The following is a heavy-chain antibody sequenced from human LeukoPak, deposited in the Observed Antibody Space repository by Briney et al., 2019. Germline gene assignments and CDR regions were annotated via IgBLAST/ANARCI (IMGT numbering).Heavy chain of an antibody. CDR3: ASARGGTSSSSDY. CDR2: ISAYKGNT. CDR1: GYNFEILG. D-gene: IGHD6-6*01. Sequence: ASVKVSCKASGYNFEILGISWVRQAPGQGLEWMGWISAYKGNTNYAQKFQGSVTMATDTSTSKAYMGLRSLTSDDTAVYSCASARGGTSSSSDYWGQGTLVTVSS. V-gene: IGHV1-18*01. J-gene: IGHJ4*02.